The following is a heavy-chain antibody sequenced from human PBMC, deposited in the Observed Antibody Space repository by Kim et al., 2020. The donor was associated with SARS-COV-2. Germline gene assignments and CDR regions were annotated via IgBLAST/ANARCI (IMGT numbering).Heavy chain of an antibody. D-gene: IGHD4-17*01. Sequence: SETLSLTCAVYGGSFSGYYWSWIRQPPGKGLEWIGEINHSGSTNYNPSLKRRVTISVDTSKNQFSLKLSSVTAADTAVYYCARGNPYYGDYPFDYWGQGTLVTVSS. CDR3: ARGNPYYGDYPFDY. CDR2: INHSGST. CDR1: GGSFSGYY. J-gene: IGHJ4*02. V-gene: IGHV4-34*01.